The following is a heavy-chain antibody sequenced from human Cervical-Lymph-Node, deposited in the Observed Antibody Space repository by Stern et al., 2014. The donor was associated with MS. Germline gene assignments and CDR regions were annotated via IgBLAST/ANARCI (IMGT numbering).Heavy chain of an antibody. CDR3: ARDMSDFWSDYGHNWFDP. J-gene: IGHJ5*02. CDR2: INSNTGAP. CDR1: GYTFTKYL. D-gene: IGHD3-3*01. Sequence: VQLVESGSELKKPGASVTISCKASGYTFTKYLIHWVRQAPGQGLEWMGWINSNTGAPMYARDFAGRFVFSLDTSVTTAYLKISRLKTEDTAVYYCARDMSDFWSDYGHNWFDPWGQGTLVTVSS. V-gene: IGHV7-4-1*02.